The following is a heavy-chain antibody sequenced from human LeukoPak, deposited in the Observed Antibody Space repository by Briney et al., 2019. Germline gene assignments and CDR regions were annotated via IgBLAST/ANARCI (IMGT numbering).Heavy chain of an antibody. CDR2: IDWDDDK. CDR1: GFSLSTSGMC. Sequence: SGPALVKPTQTLTLTCTFSGFSLSTSGMCVSWIRQPPGKALEWLARIDWDDDKYYSTSLKTRLTISKDTSKNQVVLTMTNMDPVDTATYYCARDRDGYNRYYYGMDVWGQGTTVTVSS. D-gene: IGHD5-24*01. CDR3: ARDRDGYNRYYYGMDV. J-gene: IGHJ6*02. V-gene: IGHV2-70*11.